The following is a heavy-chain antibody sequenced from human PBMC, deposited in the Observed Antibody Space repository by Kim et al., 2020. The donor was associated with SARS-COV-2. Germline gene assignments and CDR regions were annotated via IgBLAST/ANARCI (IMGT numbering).Heavy chain of an antibody. V-gene: IGHV4-39*01. CDR3: ARHNAAGYYYYGMDV. Sequence: PSLMSRVPIPVDTSKNQFSLKLSSVTAADTAVYYCARHNAAGYYYYGMDVWGQGTTVTVSS. D-gene: IGHD6-25*01. J-gene: IGHJ6*02.